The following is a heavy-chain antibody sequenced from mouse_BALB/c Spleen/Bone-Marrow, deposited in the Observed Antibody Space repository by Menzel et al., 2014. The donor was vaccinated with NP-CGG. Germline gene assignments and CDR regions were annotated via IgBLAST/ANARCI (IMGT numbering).Heavy chain of an antibody. Sequence: VQGVESGAELMKPGASVKISCKATGYTFSSYWIEWVKQRPGHGLEWIGEILPGSGSSNYNEKFKGKATITADTSSNTAYMQLSSLTSEDSAVYYCTRWGWSFDYWGQGTTLTVSS. CDR3: TRWGWSFDY. J-gene: IGHJ2*01. D-gene: IGHD2-3*01. CDR1: GYTFSSYW. V-gene: IGHV1-9*01. CDR2: ILPGSGSS.